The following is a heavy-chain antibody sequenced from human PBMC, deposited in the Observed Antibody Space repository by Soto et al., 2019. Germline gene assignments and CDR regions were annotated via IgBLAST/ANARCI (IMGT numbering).Heavy chain of an antibody. J-gene: IGHJ6*02. D-gene: IGHD3-10*02. CDR1: GYTVTAYH. CDR3: GRNMDYYYGRGSGNGHGV. Sequence: QVRLVQSGAEVKEPGDSVRVSCEASGYTVTAYHIHWVRQAPGQGLEWMGWINPKFGDTGYAQDFQGRVSMTSDMSISTVYMELSRLTSDDTAIYYCGRNMDYYYGRGSGNGHGVWGQGTTVTVFS. V-gene: IGHV1-2*02. CDR2: INPKFGDT.